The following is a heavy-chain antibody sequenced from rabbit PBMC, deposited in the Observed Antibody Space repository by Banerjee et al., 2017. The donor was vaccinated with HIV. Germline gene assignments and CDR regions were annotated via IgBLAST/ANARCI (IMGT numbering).Heavy chain of an antibody. J-gene: IGHJ6*01. CDR1: GLSFSSGYD. CDR3: AKEGGEISYYDL. D-gene: IGHD8-1*01. V-gene: IGHV1S43*01. CDR2: IYTISGST. Sequence: QEQLVESGGGLVKPEGSLTLTCTASGLSFSSGYDMCWVRQAPGKGLELIVCIYTISGSTWYASWVHGRFIITRNTSLNTVDLKMTSLTAADTATYFCAKEGGEISYYDLWGPGTLVTVS.